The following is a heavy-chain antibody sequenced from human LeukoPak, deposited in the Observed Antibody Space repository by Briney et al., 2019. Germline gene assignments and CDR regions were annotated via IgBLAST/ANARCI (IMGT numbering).Heavy chain of an antibody. V-gene: IGHV3-48*01. J-gene: IGHJ4*02. Sequence: GGSLRLSCAASGFTFSSYSMNWVRQAPGKGLEWVSYISSSSSTIYYADSVKGRFTISRDNAKNSLYLQMNSLRAEDTAVYYCARERIMITFGGVTSTRYFDYWGQGTLVTVSS. CDR2: ISSSSSTI. D-gene: IGHD3-16*01. CDR1: GFTFSSYS. CDR3: ARERIMITFGGVTSTRYFDY.